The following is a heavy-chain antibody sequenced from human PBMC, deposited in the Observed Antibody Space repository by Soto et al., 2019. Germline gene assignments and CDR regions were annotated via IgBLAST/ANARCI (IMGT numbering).Heavy chain of an antibody. CDR3: ARNEPVDTAITYYYYYGMDV. CDR1: GYSFTSYW. D-gene: IGHD5-18*01. Sequence: GESLKISCKGSGYSFTSYWISWVRQMPGKGLEWMGRIDPSDSYTNYSPSFQGHVTISADKSISTAYLQWSSLKASDTAMYYCARNEPVDTAITYYYYYGMDVWGQGTTVTVSS. J-gene: IGHJ6*02. CDR2: IDPSDSYT. V-gene: IGHV5-10-1*01.